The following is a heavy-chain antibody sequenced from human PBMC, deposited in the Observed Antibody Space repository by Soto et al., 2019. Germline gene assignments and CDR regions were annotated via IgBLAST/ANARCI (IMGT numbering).Heavy chain of an antibody. J-gene: IGHJ6*02. CDR3: AREAGSGDDYDILTCYSYGMDV. Sequence: QVQLVQSGAEVKKPGASVKVSCKASGYTFTGYYMHWVRQAPGQGLEWMGWINPNSGGTNYAQKFQGWVTMTRDTSISTAYMELSRLRSDDTAVYYCAREAGSGDDYDILTCYSYGMDVWGQGTTVTVSS. CDR1: GYTFTGYY. D-gene: IGHD3-9*01. V-gene: IGHV1-2*04. CDR2: INPNSGGT.